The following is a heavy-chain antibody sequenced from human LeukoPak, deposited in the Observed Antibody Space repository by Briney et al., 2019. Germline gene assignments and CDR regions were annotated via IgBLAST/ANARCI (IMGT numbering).Heavy chain of an antibody. CDR3: AKDKSLYSNSWYYFDY. V-gene: IGHV3-30*02. Sequence: GGSLRLSCAASGFTLSSYGMHWVRQAPGKELEWVAFIRYDGSNKQHADSVKGRFTISRDNSKNTLYLQMNSLRAEDTALYYCAKDKSLYSNSWYYFDYWGQGTLVTVSS. J-gene: IGHJ4*02. CDR1: GFTLSSYG. D-gene: IGHD6-13*01. CDR2: IRYDGSNK.